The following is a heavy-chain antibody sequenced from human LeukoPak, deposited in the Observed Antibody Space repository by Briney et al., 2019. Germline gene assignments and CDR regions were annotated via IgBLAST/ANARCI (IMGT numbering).Heavy chain of an antibody. D-gene: IGHD6-13*01. V-gene: IGHV1-69*05. CDR1: GGTFSSYA. J-gene: IGHJ4*02. CDR2: IIPIFGTA. Sequence: GASVKVSCKASGGTFSSYAISWVRQAPGQGLEWMGRIIPIFGTANYAQKFQGRVTITTDESTSTAYMELSSLRSEDTAVYYCARGPIAAATGGYFDYWGQGTLVTVSS. CDR3: ARGPIAAATGGYFDY.